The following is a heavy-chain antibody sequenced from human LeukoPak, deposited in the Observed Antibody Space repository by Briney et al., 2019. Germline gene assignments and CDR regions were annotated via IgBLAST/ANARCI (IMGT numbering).Heavy chain of an antibody. Sequence: SETLSLTCGVHGGSFSDYFWTWIRQPPGRGLEWVGEISHIGNAIYSPSLTSRVTISIDTSHNQFSLKLTSVTAADTALYYCARGVQKSGWYLDSWGQGTLVTVSS. CDR1: GGSFSDYF. D-gene: IGHD6-19*01. CDR3: ARGVQKSGWYLDS. CDR2: ISHIGNA. J-gene: IGHJ4*02. V-gene: IGHV4-34*01.